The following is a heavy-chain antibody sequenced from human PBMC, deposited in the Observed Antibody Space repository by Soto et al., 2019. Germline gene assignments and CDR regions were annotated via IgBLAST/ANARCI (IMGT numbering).Heavy chain of an antibody. CDR1: GFSLSNARMG. D-gene: IGHD5-18*01. CDR2: IFSNDEK. J-gene: IGHJ3*02. V-gene: IGHV2-26*01. CDR3: ARIRRGYSYGYGNYAFDI. Sequence: QVTLKESGPVLVKPTETLTLTCTVSGFSLSNARMGVSWFRHPPGKALQWLAHIFSNDEKSYRTSLKSRLILSMDISKSQGGLTMTNMDPVDTATYYCARIRRGYSYGYGNYAFDIWGQGTMVTVSS.